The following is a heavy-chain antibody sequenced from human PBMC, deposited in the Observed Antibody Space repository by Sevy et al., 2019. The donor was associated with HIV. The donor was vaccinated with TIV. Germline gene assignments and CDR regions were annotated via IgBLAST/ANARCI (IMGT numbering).Heavy chain of an antibody. CDR1: XXXMNTYY. V-gene: IGHV4-59*01. J-gene: IGHJ5*02. CDR3: ARLXPGDXWXDX. CDR2: ILYSGST. Sequence: SETLSLTXTVTXXXMNTYYWAWXRXPPGKSLEWVGYILYSGSTEYSPSLKSRVTMALDKSKNEVSLRLSSVTAADTAVYYCARLXPGDXWXDXXXQGRLVTVSS.